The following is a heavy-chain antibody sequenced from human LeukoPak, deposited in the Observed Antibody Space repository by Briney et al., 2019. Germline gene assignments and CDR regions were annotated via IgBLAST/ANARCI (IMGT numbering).Heavy chain of an antibody. V-gene: IGHV3-23*01. Sequence: GGSLRLSCAASGFTFSSNGMSWVRQVPGKGLEWVSAISGRGETTYCADSVKGRFTISRDNPKNTLFLQMNSLRPEDTAVYYCAKLGAYSNIPGRNDTFDIWGQGTIVTVSS. CDR2: ISGRGETT. D-gene: IGHD3-16*01. CDR3: AKLGAYSNIPGRNDTFDI. CDR1: GFTFSSNG. J-gene: IGHJ3*02.